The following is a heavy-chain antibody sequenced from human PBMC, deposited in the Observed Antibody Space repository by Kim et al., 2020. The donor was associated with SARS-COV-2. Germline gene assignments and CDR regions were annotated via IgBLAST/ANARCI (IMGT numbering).Heavy chain of an antibody. V-gene: IGHV4-39*01. J-gene: IGHJ5*02. D-gene: IGHD3-10*01. CDR1: GGSISSSSYY. CDR3: ARGGGFGEGVFNP. CDR2: IYYSGST. Sequence: SETLSLTCTVSGGSISSSSYYWGWIRQPPGKGLEWIGNIYYSGSTYYNPSLKSRVTISVDTSKNQFSLKLSSVTAADTAVYYCARGGGFGEGVFNPWGQG.